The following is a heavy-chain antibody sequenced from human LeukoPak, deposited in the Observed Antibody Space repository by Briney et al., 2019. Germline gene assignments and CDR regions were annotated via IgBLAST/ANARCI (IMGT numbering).Heavy chain of an antibody. CDR1: GGSFSGYY. CDR2: INHSGST. J-gene: IGHJ3*02. V-gene: IGHV4-34*01. CDR3: ARGRVAIFGVVIRAFEI. Sequence: SESLSLTCAVYGGSFSGYYWSWIRQPPGKGLEWIGEINHSGSTNYNPSLKSRVTISVDTSKNHFSLKLSSVTPADTAVYYCARGRVAIFGVVIRAFEIWGQGTMVTVSS. D-gene: IGHD3-3*01.